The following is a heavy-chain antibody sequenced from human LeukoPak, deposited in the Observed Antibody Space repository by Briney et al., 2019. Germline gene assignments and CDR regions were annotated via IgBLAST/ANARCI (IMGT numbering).Heavy chain of an antibody. Sequence: SGPTLVKAKQTLKLTCTFSGLSLSTSGVGVGWIRQPPGKALEWRELIYWDDDRLYSTSLESRLNITQDTSKNQVVLTMTNMDPVDTATYYCVHSARWGAPSFDYWGQGTLVTVSS. D-gene: IGHD3-16*01. V-gene: IGHV2-5*02. CDR3: VHSARWGAPSFDY. CDR1: GLSLSTSGVG. CDR2: IYWDDDR. J-gene: IGHJ4*02.